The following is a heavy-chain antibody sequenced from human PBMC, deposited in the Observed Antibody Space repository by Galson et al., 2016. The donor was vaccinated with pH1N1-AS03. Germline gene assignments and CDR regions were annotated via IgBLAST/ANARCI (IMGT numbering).Heavy chain of an antibody. J-gene: IGHJ4*02. D-gene: IGHD3-16*01. CDR2: ISPLLGLA. V-gene: IGHV1-69*02. CDR1: GGSFSSYT. Sequence: SVKVSCKGSGGSFSSYTFSWVRQAPGQGLEWMGRISPLLGLANYAQKFQGTVSMTTDTSTRTAYMELSRLRSDDTAVYYCARGGGSALDSWGQGTLVTVSS. CDR3: ARGGGSALDS.